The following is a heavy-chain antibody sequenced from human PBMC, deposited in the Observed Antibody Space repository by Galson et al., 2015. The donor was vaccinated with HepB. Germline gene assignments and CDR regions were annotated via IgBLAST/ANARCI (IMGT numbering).Heavy chain of an antibody. D-gene: IGHD5-18*01. CDR2: IYYSGST. V-gene: IGHV4-39*01. CDR3: ARHVDTAMVTWHYFDY. J-gene: IGHJ4*02. CDR1: GGSISSSSYY. Sequence: SETLSLTCTVSGGSISSSSYYWGWIRQPPGKGLEWIGSIYYSGSTYYNPSLKSRVTISVDTSKNQFSLKLSSVTAADTAVYYCARHVDTAMVTWHYFDYWGQGTLVTVSS.